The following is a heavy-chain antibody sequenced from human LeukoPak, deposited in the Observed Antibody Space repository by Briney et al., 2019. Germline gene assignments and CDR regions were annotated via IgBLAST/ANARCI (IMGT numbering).Heavy chain of an antibody. Sequence: GRSLRLSCAASGFTFDDYAMHWVRQAPGKGLEWVSGISWNSGSIGYADSVKGRFTISRDNAKNSLYLQMNSLRAEDTALYYCAKDKYGSSHGFDSWGQGTLVTVSS. CDR3: AKDKYGSSHGFDS. CDR1: GFTFDDYA. D-gene: IGHD1-26*01. J-gene: IGHJ4*02. V-gene: IGHV3-9*01. CDR2: ISWNSGSI.